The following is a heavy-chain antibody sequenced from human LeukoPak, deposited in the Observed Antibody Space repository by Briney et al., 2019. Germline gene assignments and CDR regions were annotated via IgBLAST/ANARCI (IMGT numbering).Heavy chain of an antibody. CDR3: ARALAEYQLLYGFDY. D-gene: IGHD2-2*02. Sequence: ASVKVSCKASGYAFTGYYMHWVRQAPGQGLEWMGWINPNSGGTNYAQKFQGRVTMTRDTSISTAYMELSRLRSDDTAVYYCARALAEYQLLYGFDYWGQGTLVTVSS. CDR1: GYAFTGYY. J-gene: IGHJ4*02. V-gene: IGHV1-2*02. CDR2: INPNSGGT.